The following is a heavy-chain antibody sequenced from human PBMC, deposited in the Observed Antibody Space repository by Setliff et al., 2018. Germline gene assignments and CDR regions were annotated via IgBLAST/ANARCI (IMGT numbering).Heavy chain of an antibody. V-gene: IGHV3-23*01. CDR2: ISASGRTT. CDR3: AKDLWRGQGI. CDR1: GFTFSTYA. Sequence: PGGSLRLSCAASGFTFSTYAMSWVRQAPGKGLEWVSAISASGRTTYSADSVKGRFTISRDNSKNTLSLQMNSLRAEDTAVYYCAKDLWRGQGIWGQGTMVTVSS. D-gene: IGHD3-3*01. J-gene: IGHJ3*02.